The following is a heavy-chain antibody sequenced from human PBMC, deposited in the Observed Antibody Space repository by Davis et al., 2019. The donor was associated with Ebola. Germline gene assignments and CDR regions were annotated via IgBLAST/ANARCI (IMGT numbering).Heavy chain of an antibody. J-gene: IGHJ4*02. CDR1: GFTFSSYS. D-gene: IGHD5-24*01. V-gene: IGHV3-72*01. Sequence: PGGSLRLSCAASGFTFSSYSMNWVRQAPGKGLEWVGRTRNKANSYTTEYAASVKGRFTISRDDSENSLYLQMNSLKTEDTAVYYCARAFSVGDGYNFDCWGPGTLVTVSS. CDR2: TRNKANSYTT. CDR3: ARAFSVGDGYNFDC.